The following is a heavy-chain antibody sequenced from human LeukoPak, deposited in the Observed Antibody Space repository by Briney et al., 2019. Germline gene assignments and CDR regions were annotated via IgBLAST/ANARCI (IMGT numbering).Heavy chain of an antibody. CDR1: GYTFTSYG. J-gene: IGHJ4*02. CDR3: ARDSRGGYSYGYTLNY. V-gene: IGHV1-18*01. D-gene: IGHD5-18*01. CDR2: ISAYNGNT. Sequence: GASVKVSCKASGYTFTSYGISWVRQAPGQGLEWMGWISAYNGNTNYAQKLQGRVTMTTDTSTSTAYMELRSLRSDDTAVYYCARDSRGGYSYGYTLNYWGQGTPVTVSS.